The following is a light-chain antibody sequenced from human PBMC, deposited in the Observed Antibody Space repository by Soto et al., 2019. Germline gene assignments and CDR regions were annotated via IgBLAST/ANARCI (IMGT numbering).Light chain of an antibody. V-gene: IGKV1-5*03. J-gene: IGKJ1*01. Sequence: DIQMTQSPSTLSASVGERVTITCRASQSISSWLAWYQQKPGKAPKLLIYKASTLKSGVPSRFSGSGSGTEFTLTISSLQPDDFATYYCQQYNSYSPWTFGQGTKVDI. CDR3: QQYNSYSPWT. CDR2: KAS. CDR1: QSISSW.